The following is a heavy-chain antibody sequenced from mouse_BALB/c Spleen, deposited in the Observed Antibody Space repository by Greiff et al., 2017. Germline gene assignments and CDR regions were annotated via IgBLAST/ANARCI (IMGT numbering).Heavy chain of an antibody. Sequence: VKLKESGPGLVAPSQTLSITCTVSGFSLTSYGVHWVRQPPGKGLEWLGVIWAGGSTNYNSALMSRLSISKDNSKSQVFLKMNRLQTDDTAMYYCARGYDGGVFAYWGQGTLVTVSA. CDR1: GFSLTSYG. CDR2: IWAGGST. V-gene: IGHV2-9*02. D-gene: IGHD2-14*01. J-gene: IGHJ3*01. CDR3: ARGYDGGVFAY.